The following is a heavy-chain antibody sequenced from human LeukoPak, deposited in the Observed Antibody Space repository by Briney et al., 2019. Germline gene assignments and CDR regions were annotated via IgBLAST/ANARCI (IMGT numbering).Heavy chain of an antibody. J-gene: IGHJ3*02. Sequence: ASVKVSCKASGYTFTNYYIHWVRQAPGQGLEWMGLINPGGGNTNYAQNFQGRVTMTRDTSASTVYMELSGLTSDDTAIYYCATPRGGDSSYGSDPFDIWGHGTVVTVSS. D-gene: IGHD3-10*01. CDR2: INPGGGNT. CDR3: ATPRGGDSSYGSDPFDI. V-gene: IGHV1-46*01. CDR1: GYTFTNYY.